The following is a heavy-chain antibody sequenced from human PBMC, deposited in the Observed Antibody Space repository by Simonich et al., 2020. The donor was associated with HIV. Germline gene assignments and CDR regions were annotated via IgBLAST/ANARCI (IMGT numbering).Heavy chain of an antibody. V-gene: IGHV4-38-2*01. D-gene: IGHD1-1*01. CDR3: ARRQGNWKVNWYDP. CDR1: NYSSTNTYY. J-gene: IGHJ5*02. CDR2: FYHSGST. Sequence: QVQLQESGPGLVEPSETLSLTCAVSNYSSTNTYYWAWIRQPPGRGLEWIGGFYHSGSTYYNPYRKSRVTISVDTSKNQFSLKVKSVTAADTAVYYCARRQGNWKVNWYDPWGQGTLVTVSS.